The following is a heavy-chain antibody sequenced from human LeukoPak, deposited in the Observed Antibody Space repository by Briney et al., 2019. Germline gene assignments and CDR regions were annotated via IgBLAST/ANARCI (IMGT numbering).Heavy chain of an antibody. V-gene: IGHV3-11*06. Sequence: PGGSLRLSRAASGFTFSDYYMSWIRQAPGKGLEWVSYISSSSSYTNYADSVKGRFTISRDNAKNSLYLQMNSLRAEDTAVYYCARDVDFLCDIWGQGTMVTVSS. J-gene: IGHJ3*02. CDR2: ISSSSSYT. CDR1: GFTFSDYY. D-gene: IGHD2-15*01. CDR3: ARDVDFLCDI.